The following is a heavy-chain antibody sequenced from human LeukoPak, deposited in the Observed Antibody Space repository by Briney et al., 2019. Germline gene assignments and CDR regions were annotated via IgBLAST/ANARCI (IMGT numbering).Heavy chain of an antibody. V-gene: IGHV3-9*01. CDR1: GFTFDDYA. Sequence: GGSLRLSCAASGFTFDDYAMHWVRQAPGKGLEWVSGISWNSGSIGYADSVKGRFTISRDNAKNSLYLQMNSLRAEDTALYYCAKDRGSYYHWFDPWGQGTLVTVSS. CDR3: AKDRGSYYHWFDP. J-gene: IGHJ5*02. CDR2: ISWNSGSI. D-gene: IGHD1-26*01.